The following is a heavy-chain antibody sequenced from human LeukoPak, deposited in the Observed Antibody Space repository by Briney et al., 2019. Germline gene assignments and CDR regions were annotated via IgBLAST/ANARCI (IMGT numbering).Heavy chain of an antibody. Sequence: PSETLSLTCAVYGGSFSGYYWGWIRQPPGKGLEWIGNNTGNTYYNPSLKSRVTISLDTSKNQFSLKVNSMTAADTAVYYCTKSDGIGLIRIWGQGTMVTVSS. CDR1: GGSFSGYY. D-gene: IGHD3-22*01. V-gene: IGHV4-34*01. CDR2: NTGNT. CDR3: TKSDGIGLIRI. J-gene: IGHJ3*02.